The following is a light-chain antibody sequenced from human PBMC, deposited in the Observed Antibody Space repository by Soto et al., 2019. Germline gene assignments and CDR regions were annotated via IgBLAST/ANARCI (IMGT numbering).Light chain of an antibody. CDR3: QQSYKRPHT. J-gene: IGKJ2*01. Sequence: DIQMTQSPSSLSASVGARVTITFRASQGVSAYLLWYQHRQGRAPKLLIYAASNLLSGVPARFSGSGSGTNFTLTISSLEPEDFAIYYCQQSYKRPHTFGQGTQLETK. CDR1: QGVSAY. V-gene: IGKV1-39*01. CDR2: AAS.